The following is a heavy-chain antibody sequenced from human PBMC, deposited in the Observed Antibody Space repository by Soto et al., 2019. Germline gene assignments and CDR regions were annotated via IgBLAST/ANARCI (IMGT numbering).Heavy chain of an antibody. CDR3: AREGAAPYYYYGMDV. V-gene: IGHV4-31*03. Sequence: QVQLQESGPGLVKPSQTLSLTCTVSGGSISSGGYFCSWIRQHPGKGLEWIGFIYYSGSTYYNPSLQSRVTISVETSKNQFSLKLSSVTAADTAVYYCAREGAAPYYYYGMDVWGQGTTVTVSS. CDR1: GGSISSGGYF. J-gene: IGHJ6*02. D-gene: IGHD6-6*01. CDR2: IYYSGST.